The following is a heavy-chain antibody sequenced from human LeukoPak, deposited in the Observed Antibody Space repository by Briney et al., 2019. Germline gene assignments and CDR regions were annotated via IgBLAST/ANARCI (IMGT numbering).Heavy chain of an antibody. CDR3: ARQRKELRIRPGLPRI. CDR2: INHSGST. CDR1: GGSFSGYY. J-gene: IGHJ3*02. Sequence: PSETLSLTCAVYGGSFSGYYWSWIRQPPGKGLEWIGEINHSGSTNYNPSLKSRVTISVDTSKNQFSLKLSSVTAADTAVYYCARQRKELRIRPGLPRIWGQGTMVTVSS. V-gene: IGHV4-34*01. D-gene: IGHD1-7*01.